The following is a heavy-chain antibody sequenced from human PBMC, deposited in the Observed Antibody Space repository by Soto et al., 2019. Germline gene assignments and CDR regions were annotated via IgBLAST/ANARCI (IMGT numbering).Heavy chain of an antibody. CDR3: ARAIRYYYYYGMDV. CDR2: IYHSGST. J-gene: IGHJ6*02. V-gene: IGHV4-4*02. CDR1: GGSISSSNW. Sequence: SETLSLTCAVSGGSISSSNWWSWVRQPPGKGLEWIGEIYHSGSTNYNPSLKSRVTISVDKSKNQFSLKLSSVTAADTAVYYCARAIRYYYYYGMDVWGQGTTVTVSS.